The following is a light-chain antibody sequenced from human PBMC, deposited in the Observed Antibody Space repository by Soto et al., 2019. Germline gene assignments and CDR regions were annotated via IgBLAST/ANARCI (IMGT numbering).Light chain of an antibody. V-gene: IGLV2-14*01. Sequence: QSVLTQPASVSGSPGHSITISCTGTSSDFGGYNYVSWYQQHPGKAPKLMIYDVSNRPSGVSNRFSGSKSGNTASLTISGLQAEDEADYYCSSYTSSSTFYVFGTGTKVTVL. CDR3: SSYTSSSTFYV. J-gene: IGLJ1*01. CDR1: SSDFGGYNY. CDR2: DVS.